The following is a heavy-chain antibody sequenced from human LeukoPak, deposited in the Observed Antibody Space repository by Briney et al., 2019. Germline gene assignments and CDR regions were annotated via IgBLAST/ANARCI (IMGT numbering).Heavy chain of an antibody. J-gene: IGHJ4*02. CDR1: GFTFSSYA. CDR3: AKVGDYGSGSYGY. Sequence: GGSLRLSCAASGFTFSSYAMHWVRQAPGKGLEWVAVISYDGSNKYYADSVKGRFTISRDNSKNTLYLQMNSLRAEDTAVYYCAKVGDYGSGSYGYWGQGTLVTVSS. V-gene: IGHV3-30*04. D-gene: IGHD3-10*01. CDR2: ISYDGSNK.